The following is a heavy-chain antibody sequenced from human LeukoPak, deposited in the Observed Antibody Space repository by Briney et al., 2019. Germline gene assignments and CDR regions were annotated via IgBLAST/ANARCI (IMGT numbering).Heavy chain of an antibody. J-gene: IGHJ4*02. CDR1: GYTFTVYY. CDR3: ARDPSSSYYLDY. CDR2: INPNSDGT. Sequence: ASVKVSCKASGYTFTVYYIHWVRQAPGQGPECMGWINPNSDGTNYAQKFQGRVTMTRDTSISTAYMELNRLTSDDTAVYYCARDPSSSYYLDYWGQGTLVTVSS. D-gene: IGHD6-6*01. V-gene: IGHV1-2*02.